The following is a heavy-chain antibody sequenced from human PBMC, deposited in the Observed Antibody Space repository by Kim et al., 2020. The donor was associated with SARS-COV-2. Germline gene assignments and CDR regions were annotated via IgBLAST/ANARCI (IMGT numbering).Heavy chain of an antibody. D-gene: IGHD3-10*01. V-gene: IGHV3-73*01. J-gene: IGHJ1*01. Sequence: GGSLRLSCAASGFAFSGSAIHWVRQISGKGLEWIGRIRTKTNNSATIYLPSVNGRFTLSRDDAKNTAYLQMRSLQTEDTAVYYCIRAGLSGDFQRWGQGTLVVVSS. CDR3: IRAGLSGDFQR. CDR2: IRTKTNNSAT. CDR1: GFAFSGSA.